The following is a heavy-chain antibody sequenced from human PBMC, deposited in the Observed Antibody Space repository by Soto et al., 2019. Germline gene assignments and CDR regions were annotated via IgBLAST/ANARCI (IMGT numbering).Heavy chain of an antibody. V-gene: IGHV5-10-1*01. Sequence: GESLKISCKGSGYSFTSYWISWVRQMPGKGLEWMGRIDPSDSYTNYSPSFQGHVTISADKSISTAYLQWSSLKASDTAMYYCARQEWELSPFDYWGQGTLVTAPQ. D-gene: IGHD1-26*01. J-gene: IGHJ4*02. CDR3: ARQEWELSPFDY. CDR1: GYSFTSYW. CDR2: IDPSDSYT.